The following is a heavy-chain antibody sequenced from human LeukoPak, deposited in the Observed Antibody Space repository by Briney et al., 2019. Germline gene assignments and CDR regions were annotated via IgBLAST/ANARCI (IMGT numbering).Heavy chain of an antibody. V-gene: IGHV1-2*02. CDR1: GYTFTGYY. J-gene: IGHJ4*02. D-gene: IGHD3-3*01. Sequence: GASVKVSCKASGYTFTGYYMHWVRQAPGQGLEWMGWINPNSGGTNYAQKFQGRVTMTRDTSISTAYMELSRLRSDDTAVYYCIRFLVSSYAFDYWGQGTLVTVSS. CDR3: IRFLVSSYAFDY. CDR2: INPNSGGT.